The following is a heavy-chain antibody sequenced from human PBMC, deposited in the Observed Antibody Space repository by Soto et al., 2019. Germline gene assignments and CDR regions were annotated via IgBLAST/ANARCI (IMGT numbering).Heavy chain of an antibody. Sequence: GGSLRLSCAASGFTFSSYGMHWVRQAPGKGLEWVAVISYDGSNKYYADSVRGRFTISRDNSKNTLYLQMNSLRAGDTAVYYCAKDRAEAGTKGVDYWGQGMLVPVSS. CDR3: AKDRAEAGTKGVDY. D-gene: IGHD6-13*01. J-gene: IGHJ4*02. V-gene: IGHV3-30*18. CDR1: GFTFSSYG. CDR2: ISYDGSNK.